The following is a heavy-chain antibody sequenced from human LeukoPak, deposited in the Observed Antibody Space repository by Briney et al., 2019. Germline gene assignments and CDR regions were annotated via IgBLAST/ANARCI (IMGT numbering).Heavy chain of an antibody. V-gene: IGHV3-30*18. CDR2: ISYDGSNK. J-gene: IGHJ4*02. Sequence: GRSLRLSCAASGFTFSSYGMHWVRQAPGKGLEWVAVISYDGSNKYYADSVKGRFTISRDNSKNTLYLQMNSLRAEDTAVYYCAKDRGAVAGIFDYWGQGTLVTVSS. D-gene: IGHD6-19*01. CDR1: GFTFSSYG. CDR3: AKDRGAVAGIFDY.